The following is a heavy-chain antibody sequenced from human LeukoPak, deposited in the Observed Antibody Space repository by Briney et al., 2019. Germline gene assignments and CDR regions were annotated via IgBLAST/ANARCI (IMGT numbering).Heavy chain of an antibody. D-gene: IGHD2-15*01. Sequence: PSETLSLTCAVYGGSFSGYYWSWIRQPPGKGLEWIGEINHSGSTNYNPSLKSRVTISVDTSKNQFSLKLSSVTAADTAVYYCARKKRSYCSGGSCYYFDYWGQGTLVTVSS. J-gene: IGHJ4*02. CDR2: INHSGST. CDR1: GGSFSGYY. CDR3: ARKKRSYCSGGSCYYFDY. V-gene: IGHV4-34*01.